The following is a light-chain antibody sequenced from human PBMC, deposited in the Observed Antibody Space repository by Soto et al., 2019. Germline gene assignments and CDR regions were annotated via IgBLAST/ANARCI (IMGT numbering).Light chain of an antibody. CDR3: QPYNNWPIT. V-gene: IGKV3-20*01. CDR2: GAS. Sequence: EIVFTQSPCTLSVAPGERATLSCSASQRGSSSYLACYQQKPGQAPPLLLYGASSRATGIPDRFSGSGSGTHFTLTIRRLQSEDFGVYYCQPYNNWPITFGGGTHVDI. J-gene: IGKJ4*01. CDR1: QRGSSSY.